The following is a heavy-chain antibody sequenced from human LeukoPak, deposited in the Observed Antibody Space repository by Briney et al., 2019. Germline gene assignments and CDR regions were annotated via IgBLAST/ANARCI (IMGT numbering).Heavy chain of an antibody. CDR1: GGSISSYY. V-gene: IGHV4-59*01. D-gene: IGHD2-15*01. CDR3: ASGLPAASPYYFDY. J-gene: IGHJ4*02. Sequence: PSETLSLTCTVSGGSISSYYWSWIRQPPGKGLEWIGYIYYSGSTNYNPSLKSRVTMSVDTSKNQFSLKLSSVTAADTAVYYCASGLPAASPYYFDYWGQGTLVTVSS. CDR2: IYYSGST.